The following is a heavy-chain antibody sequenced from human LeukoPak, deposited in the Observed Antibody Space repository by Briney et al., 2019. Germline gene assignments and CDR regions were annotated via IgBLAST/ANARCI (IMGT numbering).Heavy chain of an antibody. J-gene: IGHJ6*02. CDR2: IYPGDSDT. V-gene: IGHV5-51*01. Sequence: KPGESLKISCKGSGYSFTSYWIGWVRQMPGKGLEWMGIIYPGDSDTRYSPPFQGQVTISADKSISTAYLQWSSLKASDTAMYYCVRQVATETHGMDVWGQGTTVTVSS. D-gene: IGHD5-12*01. CDR1: GYSFTSYW. CDR3: VRQVATETHGMDV.